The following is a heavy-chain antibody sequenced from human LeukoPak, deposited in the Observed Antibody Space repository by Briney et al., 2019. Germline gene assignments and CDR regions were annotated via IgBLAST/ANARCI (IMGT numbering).Heavy chain of an antibody. Sequence: ASVKVSCKASGYTFTGYYMHWVRQAPGQGLEWMGWINPNSGGTNYAQKFQGRVTTTRDTSISTAYMELSRLRSDDTAVYYCARGGGSYDILTGYTLNYYGMDVWGQGTTVTVSS. J-gene: IGHJ6*02. CDR1: GYTFTGYY. CDR3: ARGGGSYDILTGYTLNYYGMDV. CDR2: INPNSGGT. D-gene: IGHD3-9*01. V-gene: IGHV1-2*02.